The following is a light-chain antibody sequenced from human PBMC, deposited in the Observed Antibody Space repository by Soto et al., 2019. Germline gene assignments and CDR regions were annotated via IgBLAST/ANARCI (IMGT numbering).Light chain of an antibody. J-gene: IGLJ2*01. Sequence: QSVLTQPASVSGSPGQSITISCTGSTSDIGGCNYVSWYQQHPGKAPKLLIYDVSYRPSGISDRFSGSKSGNTASLTISGLQPEDEADYYCSSYGASSTLFGGGTKLTVL. V-gene: IGLV2-14*03. CDR1: TSDIGGCNY. CDR2: DVS. CDR3: SSYGASSTL.